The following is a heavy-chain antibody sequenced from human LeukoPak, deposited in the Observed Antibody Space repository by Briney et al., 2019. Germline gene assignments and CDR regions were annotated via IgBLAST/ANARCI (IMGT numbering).Heavy chain of an antibody. CDR1: GGSISSGSYY. V-gene: IGHV4-61*02. J-gene: IGHJ5*02. CDR2: IYTSGST. Sequence: SQTLSLTCTVSGGSISSGSYYWSWIRQPAGTGLEWIGRIYTSGSTNYNPSLKSRVTISVDTSKNQFSLKLSSVTPEDTAVYYCARDLLIAAALLRSNRYLSWFDPWGQGTLVTVSS. CDR3: ARDLLIAAALLRSNRYLSWFDP. D-gene: IGHD6-13*01.